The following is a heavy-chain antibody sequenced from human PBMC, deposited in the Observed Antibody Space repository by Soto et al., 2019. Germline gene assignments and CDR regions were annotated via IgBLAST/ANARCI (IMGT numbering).Heavy chain of an antibody. CDR2: INPSGGST. Sequence: ASVKVSCKASGYTFTSYYMHWVRQAPGQGLEWMGIINPSGGSTSYAQKFQGRVTMTRDTSTSTVYMELSSLRSEDTAVYYCARDLLRYSSSSRPSDYWGQGTLVTVSS. J-gene: IGHJ4*02. CDR1: GYTFTSYY. V-gene: IGHV1-46*03. CDR3: ARDLLRYSSSSRPSDY. D-gene: IGHD6-6*01.